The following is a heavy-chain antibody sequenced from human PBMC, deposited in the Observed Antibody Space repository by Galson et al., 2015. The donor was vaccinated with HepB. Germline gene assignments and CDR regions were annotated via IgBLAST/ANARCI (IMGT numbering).Heavy chain of an antibody. CDR3: ARAYLEKPWGSYRDDAFDI. CDR1: GFTFSSYS. V-gene: IGHV3-48*02. Sequence: SLRLSCAASGFTFSSYSMNWVRQAPGKGLEWVSYISSSSSTIYYADSVKGRFTISRDNAKNSLYLQMNSLRDEDTAVYYCARAYLEKPWGSYRDDAFDIWGQGTMVTVSS. J-gene: IGHJ3*02. CDR2: ISSSSSTI. D-gene: IGHD3-16*02.